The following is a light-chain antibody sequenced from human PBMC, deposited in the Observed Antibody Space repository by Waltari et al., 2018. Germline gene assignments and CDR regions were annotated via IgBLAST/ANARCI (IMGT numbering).Light chain of an antibody. V-gene: IGLV1-47*01. Sequence: QSVLTQPPSASGTPGPRVTISCSGGSSNIGSNVVNWYQPVPGQTPKLLIYRNDQRPSGVPDRFSGSKSGTSASLAISGLRSEDEADYYCAAWDDKLGGRWEFGGGTK. CDR1: SSNIGSNV. CDR2: RND. CDR3: AAWDDKLGGRWE. J-gene: IGLJ2*01.